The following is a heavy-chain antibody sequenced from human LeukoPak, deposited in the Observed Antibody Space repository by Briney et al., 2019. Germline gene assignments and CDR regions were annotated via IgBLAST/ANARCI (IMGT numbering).Heavy chain of an antibody. CDR1: GFTFSSNW. D-gene: IGHD1-1*01. CDR2: INQDGSQR. J-gene: IGHJ4*02. V-gene: IGHV3-7*01. CDR3: ARSPSTGTADY. Sequence: GGSLRLSCAASGFTFSSNWMSWVRQAPGEGLEWVANINQDGSQRNYVDSVKGRFTMSRDNAENSLYLQMNSLRVEDTAVYYCARSPSTGTADYWGQGTLVTVSS.